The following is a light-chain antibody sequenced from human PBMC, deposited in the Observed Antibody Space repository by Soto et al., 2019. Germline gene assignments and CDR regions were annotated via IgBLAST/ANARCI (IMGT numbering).Light chain of an antibody. Sequence: QCVLTQPPSVSGAPGQRVTISCTGSSSNVGAGYDVHWYQQLPGTAPKLLIYGNSNRPSGVPDRFSGSKSGTSASLAITGLQAEDEADYYCQSYDSSYVFGTGTKLTVL. CDR3: QSYDSSYV. CDR1: SSNVGAGYD. CDR2: GNS. V-gene: IGLV1-40*01. J-gene: IGLJ1*01.